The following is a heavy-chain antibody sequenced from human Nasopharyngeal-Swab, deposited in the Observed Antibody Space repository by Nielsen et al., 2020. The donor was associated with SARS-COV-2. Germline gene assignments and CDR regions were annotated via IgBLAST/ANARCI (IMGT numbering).Heavy chain of an antibody. D-gene: IGHD3-22*01. V-gene: IGHV3-23*01. CDR2: ISGDSGST. CDR3: AVSYYYDSSGYYGLGYFDY. Sequence: GGSLRLSCAASGFTFSNFAMSWVRQAPGKGLEWVSVISGDSGSTYYADSVKGRFTISRDNSKNTLYLQMNSLRAEDTAVYYCAVSYYYDSSGYYGLGYFDYWGQGTLVTVSS. J-gene: IGHJ4*02. CDR1: GFTFSNFA.